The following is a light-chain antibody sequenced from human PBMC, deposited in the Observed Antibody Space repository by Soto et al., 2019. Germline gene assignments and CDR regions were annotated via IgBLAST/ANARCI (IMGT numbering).Light chain of an antibody. Sequence: VLTQPPSVSGAPGQRVTISCTGSSSNIGAHYDVHWYQQLPGTAPKLLIYNNNNRPSGVPDRFSGSKSGTSASLAITGLQAEDEADYYCQSYDSSLSGWVFGGGTKLTVL. J-gene: IGLJ3*02. CDR1: SSNIGAHYD. CDR2: NNN. CDR3: QSYDSSLSGWV. V-gene: IGLV1-40*01.